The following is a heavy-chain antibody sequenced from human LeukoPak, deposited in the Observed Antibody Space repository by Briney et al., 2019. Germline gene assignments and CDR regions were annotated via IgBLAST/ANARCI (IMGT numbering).Heavy chain of an antibody. CDR2: IYTSGST. D-gene: IGHD5-18*01. J-gene: IGHJ4*02. CDR1: GGSISSGSYY. CDR3: ARTLTAMAEYYFDY. Sequence: SETLSLTCTVSGGSISSGSYYWSWIRQPAGKGLEWIGRIYTSGSTNYNPSLKSRVTISVDTSKNQFSLKLSSVTAADTAVYYCARTLTAMAEYYFDYWGQGTLVTVSS. V-gene: IGHV4-61*02.